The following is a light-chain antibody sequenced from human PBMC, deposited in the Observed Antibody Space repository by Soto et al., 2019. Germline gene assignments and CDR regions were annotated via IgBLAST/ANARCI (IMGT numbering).Light chain of an antibody. CDR1: SSDVGSYNL. J-gene: IGLJ3*02. Sequence: QSALTQPASVSGSPGQSITISCTGTSSDVGSYNLVSWYQQHPGKAPKLMIYEGSKRPSGVSNPFSGSKSGNTASLTISGLQAEDEADYYCCSFAGSSPWVFGGGTKLTVL. CDR3: CSFAGSSPWV. V-gene: IGLV2-23*01. CDR2: EGS.